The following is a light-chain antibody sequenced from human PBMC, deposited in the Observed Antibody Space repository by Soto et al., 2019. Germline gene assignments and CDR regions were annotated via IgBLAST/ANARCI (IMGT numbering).Light chain of an antibody. V-gene: IGKV1-9*01. J-gene: IGKJ5*01. Sequence: IQLTQSPSFLSESVGDRVTITCRASQGISRYLAWDQQKPGKAPKLFIYAASTLQSGVPSRFSGSGSGTEFTLIISSLQPAEFATYYYKQLDSYSTLGQGTRLEIK. CDR3: KQLDSYST. CDR1: QGISRY. CDR2: AAS.